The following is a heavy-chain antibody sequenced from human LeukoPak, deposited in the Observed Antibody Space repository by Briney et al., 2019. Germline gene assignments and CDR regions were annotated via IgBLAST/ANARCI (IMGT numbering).Heavy chain of an antibody. J-gene: IGHJ6*02. CDR2: IWYDGSNK. D-gene: IGHD4-23*01. CDR1: GFTFSSYG. V-gene: IGHV3-33*01. Sequence: GRSLRLSCAASGFTFSSYGVHWVRQAPGKGLEWVAVIWYDGSNKYYADSVKGRFTISRDNSKNTLYLQMSSLRAEDTAVYYCAREAPVVTRLSTPYYYGMDVWGQGTTVTVSS. CDR3: AREAPVVTRLSTPYYYGMDV.